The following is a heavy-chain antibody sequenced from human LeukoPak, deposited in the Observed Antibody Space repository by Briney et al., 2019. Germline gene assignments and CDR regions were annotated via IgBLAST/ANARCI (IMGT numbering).Heavy chain of an antibody. CDR2: INTDGSTT. D-gene: IGHD2-15*01. V-gene: IGHV3-74*01. J-gene: IGHJ5*02. CDR3: AKIGYCSGGSCRENWFDP. Sequence: GGSLRLSCVGSGFTFSTYWMHWVRQAPGRGLVWVSGINTDGSTTSYADSVKGRFTISRDNAKNTLYLQMSSLRAEDTAVYYCAKIGYCSGGSCRENWFDPWGQGTLVTVSS. CDR1: GFTFSTYW.